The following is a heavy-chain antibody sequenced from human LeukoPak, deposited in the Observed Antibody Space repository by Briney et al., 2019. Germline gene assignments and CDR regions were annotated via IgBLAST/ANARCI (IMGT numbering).Heavy chain of an antibody. D-gene: IGHD5-18*01. CDR3: ASGGYSYGYRDPGFDY. V-gene: IGHV3-21*01. CDR1: GFTFSSYS. CDR2: ISSSSSYI. J-gene: IGHJ4*02. Sequence: MTGGSLRLSCAASGFTFSSYSMNWVRQAPGKGLEWVSSISSSSSYIYYADSVKGRFTISRDNAKNSLYLQMNSLRAEDTAVYYCASGGYSYGYRDPGFDYWGQGTLVTVSS.